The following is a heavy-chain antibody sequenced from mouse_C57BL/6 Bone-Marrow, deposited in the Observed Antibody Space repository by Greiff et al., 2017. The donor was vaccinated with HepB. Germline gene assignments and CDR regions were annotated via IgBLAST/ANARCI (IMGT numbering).Heavy chain of an antibody. J-gene: IGHJ4*01. CDR2: INPSSGYT. D-gene: IGHD2-3*01. CDR3: APDGRPYYYARDY. Sequence: VMLVESGAELAKPGASVKLSCKASGYTFTSYWMHWVKQRPGQGLEWIGYINPSSGYTKYNQKFKDKATLTADKSSSTAYMQLSSLTYEDSAVYYCAPDGRPYYYARDYWGQGTSVTVSS. V-gene: IGHV1-7*01. CDR1: GYTFTSYW.